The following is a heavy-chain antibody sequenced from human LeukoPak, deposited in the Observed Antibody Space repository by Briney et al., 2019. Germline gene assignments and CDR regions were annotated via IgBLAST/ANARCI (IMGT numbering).Heavy chain of an antibody. CDR2: INPNSGGT. D-gene: IGHD5-18*01. Sequence: ASVKVSCKASGYTFTGYYMHWVRQAPGQGLEWMGWINPNSGGTNYAQKFQGWVTMTRDTSISTAYMELRSLRSDDTAVYYCARDTTQLSRYYYMDVWGKGTTVTVSS. V-gene: IGHV1-2*04. CDR3: ARDTTQLSRYYYMDV. J-gene: IGHJ6*03. CDR1: GYTFTGYY.